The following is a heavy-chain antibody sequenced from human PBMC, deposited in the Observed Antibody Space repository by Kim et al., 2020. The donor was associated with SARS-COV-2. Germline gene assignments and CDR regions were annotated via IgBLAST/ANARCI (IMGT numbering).Heavy chain of an antibody. Sequence: GGSLRLSCAASGFTFSSYGMHWVRQAPGKGLEWVAVIWYDGSNKYYADSVKGRFTISRDNSKNTLYLQMNSLRAEDTAVYYCARDGWLHDYYFDYWGQGTLVTVSS. D-gene: IGHD6-19*01. CDR1: GFTFSSYG. V-gene: IGHV3-33*01. CDR2: IWYDGSNK. CDR3: ARDGWLHDYYFDY. J-gene: IGHJ4*02.